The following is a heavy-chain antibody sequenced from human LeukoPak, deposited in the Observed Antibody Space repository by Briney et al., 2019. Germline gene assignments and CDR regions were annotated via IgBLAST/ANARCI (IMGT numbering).Heavy chain of an antibody. CDR2: ISGGGDKA. CDR1: GFTFTTYA. V-gene: IGHV3-23*01. CDR3: AKDLALAGTGGGFDV. D-gene: IGHD6-19*01. J-gene: IGHJ3*01. Sequence: GGSLRLSCAASGFTFTTYAINWVRQAPGKGLEWVSGISGGGDKAYYADSVNGRFTISRDNSKNTVSLQMSSLRAEDTALYYCAKDLALAGTGGGFDVWGQGTGSPSLQ.